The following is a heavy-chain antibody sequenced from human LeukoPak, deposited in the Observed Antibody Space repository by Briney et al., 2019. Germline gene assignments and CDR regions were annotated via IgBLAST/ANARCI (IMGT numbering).Heavy chain of an antibody. D-gene: IGHD3-10*01. CDR3: ARQIGAPGFDY. J-gene: IGHJ4*02. CDR1: GGSISSSSYY. V-gene: IGHV4-39*01. Sequence: SETLSLTCTVSGGSISSSSYYWGWIRKPPGKGLEWIGSIYYSGSTYYNPSLKSRVTIFVDTAKNEFSLRLNSVTAADTAVYYCARQIGAPGFDYWGQGTLVTVSS. CDR2: IYYSGST.